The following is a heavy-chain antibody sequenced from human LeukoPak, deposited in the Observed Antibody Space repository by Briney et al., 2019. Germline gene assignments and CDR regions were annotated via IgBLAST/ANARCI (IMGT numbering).Heavy chain of an antibody. J-gene: IGHJ5*02. V-gene: IGHV3-49*04. CDR2: IRSKAYGGTT. CDR1: GFTFCDYA. D-gene: IGHD3-9*01. CDR3: TRDYDILTGPEWFDP. Sequence: GGSLRLSCTASGFTFCDYAMSWVRQAPGKGLEWVGFIRSKAYGGTTEYAASVKGRFTISRDDSKSIAYLQMNSLKTEDTAVYYCTRDYDILTGPEWFDPWGQGTLVTVSS.